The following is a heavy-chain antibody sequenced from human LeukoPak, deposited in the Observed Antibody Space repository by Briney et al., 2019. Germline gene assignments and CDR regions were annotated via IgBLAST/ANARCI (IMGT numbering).Heavy chain of an antibody. V-gene: IGHV4-39*01. Sequence: PETLSLTCSVSGGXIGSNTYVWGWIRQPPGKVLEWIGSIYYSGNTYYNPSLKSRVAISVDTSKNQFSLKLNSVTAADTAVYYCARYGSGSYVPFDYWGQGTLVTVSS. CDR3: ARYGSGSYVPFDY. J-gene: IGHJ4*02. CDR2: IYYSGNT. D-gene: IGHD3-10*01. CDR1: GGXIGSNTYV.